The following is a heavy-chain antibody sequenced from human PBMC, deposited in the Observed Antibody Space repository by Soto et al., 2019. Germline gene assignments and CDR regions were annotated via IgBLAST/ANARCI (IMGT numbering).Heavy chain of an antibody. CDR2: IIPIFGTA. CDR1: GGTFSSYA. CDR3: ARLYDDFWSGYSQYNWFDP. J-gene: IGHJ5*02. D-gene: IGHD3-3*01. V-gene: IGHV1-69*01. Sequence: QVQLVQSGAEVKKPGSSVKVSCKASGGTFSSYAISWVRQAPGQGLEWMGGIIPIFGTANYAQKFQGRVTITADESTSTAYMELSSLRSEDTAVYYCARLYDDFWSGYSQYNWFDPWGQGTLVTVSS.